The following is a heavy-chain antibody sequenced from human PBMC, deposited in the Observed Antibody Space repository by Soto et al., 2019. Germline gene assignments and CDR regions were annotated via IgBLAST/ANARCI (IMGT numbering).Heavy chain of an antibody. CDR2: IVVGSGNT. J-gene: IGHJ6*02. D-gene: IGHD5-18*01. V-gene: IGHV1-58*02. CDR1: GFTFTSSA. Sequence: SVKVSCKASGFTFTSSAMQWVRQARGQRLEWIGWIVVGSGNTNYAQKFQERVTITRDMSTSTAYMELSSLRSEDTAMYYCARTESGYSYGFADVWGQGTTVTVSS. CDR3: ARTESGYSYGFADV.